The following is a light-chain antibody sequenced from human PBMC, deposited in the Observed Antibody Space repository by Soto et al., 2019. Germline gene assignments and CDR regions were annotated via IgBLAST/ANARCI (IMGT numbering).Light chain of an antibody. J-gene: IGKJ4*01. CDR1: QHVTTTY. V-gene: IGKV3-20*01. CDR3: QKYDSSFT. CDR2: GAS. Sequence: PGERATLSCTASQHVTTTYIAWYQQKFGQAPRLLIYGASTRATGTPDRFTGGGFGTDFTLTISRVEPEDFAVYYCQKYDSSFTFGGGTKVDIK.